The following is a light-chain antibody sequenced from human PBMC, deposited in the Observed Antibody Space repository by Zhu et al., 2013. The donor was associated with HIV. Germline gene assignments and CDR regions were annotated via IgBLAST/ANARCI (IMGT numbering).Light chain of an antibody. V-gene: IGKV1-5*01. Sequence: DIQMTQSPSTLSASVGDTVTITCRASQNINTGLAWYQQKPGKTPKLLIYDASNLETGVPSRFSGSGSGTDFTFTISSLQPEDFATYYCQHVNENAAFGPGTKVDV. CDR2: DAS. J-gene: IGKJ3*01. CDR3: QHVNENAA. CDR1: QNINTG.